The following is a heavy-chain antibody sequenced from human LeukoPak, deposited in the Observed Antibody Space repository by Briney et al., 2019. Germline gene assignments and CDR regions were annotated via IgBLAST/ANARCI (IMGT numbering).Heavy chain of an antibody. J-gene: IGHJ3*02. CDR2: VYDNDIS. CDR1: GASIRNCF. V-gene: IGHV4-59*01. Sequence: PSETLSLTCSVSGASIRNCFWSWIRQSPGKGLEWIGYVYDNDISNFNPSLESRVTILVDRSKSQFSLKLRSVTAADTAVYYCARGLVLAADDAFDIWGPGTMVTVSS. D-gene: IGHD2-21*02. CDR3: ARGLVLAADDAFDI.